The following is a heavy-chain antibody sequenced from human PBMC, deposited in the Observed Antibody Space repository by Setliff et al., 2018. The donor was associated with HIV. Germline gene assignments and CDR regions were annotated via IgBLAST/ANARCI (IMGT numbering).Heavy chain of an antibody. D-gene: IGHD3-10*01. V-gene: IGHV1-69*10. Sequence: AASVKVSCKASGDTFSFYAFSWVRQAPGQGLEWMGGIIPALKVTNYEQKFHGRVNITADKSTTTVYMELPSLRTEDTAIYYCARSITTVVRGLDFWGQGTLVTVSS. CDR1: GDTFSFYA. J-gene: IGHJ4*02. CDR3: ARSITTVVRGLDF. CDR2: IIPALKVT.